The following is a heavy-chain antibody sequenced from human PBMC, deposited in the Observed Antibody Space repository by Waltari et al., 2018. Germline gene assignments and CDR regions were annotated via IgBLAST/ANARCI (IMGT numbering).Heavy chain of an antibody. D-gene: IGHD6-19*01. Sequence: QVQLVQSGAEVKKPGASVKVSCKASGYTFTSYAMHWVRQAPGQRLEWMGWINAGNGNTKYSQKFQGRVTITRDTSASTAYMELSRLRSDDTAVYYCAREPGIAVAGSFDYWGQGTLVTVSS. CDR3: AREPGIAVAGSFDY. V-gene: IGHV1-3*01. CDR1: GYTFTSYA. CDR2: INAGNGNT. J-gene: IGHJ4*02.